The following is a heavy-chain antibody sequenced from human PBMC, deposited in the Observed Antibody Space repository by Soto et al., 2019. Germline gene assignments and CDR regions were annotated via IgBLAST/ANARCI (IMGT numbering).Heavy chain of an antibody. Sequence: GASVKVSCKASGYTFTSYGISWVRQAPGQGLEWMGWISAYNGNTNYAQKLQGRVTMTTDTSTSTAYMELRSLRSDDTAVYYCARDGYCISTTSILAVSWGQGSWVTVSS. CDR2: ISAYNGNT. CDR1: GYTFTSYG. V-gene: IGHV1-18*01. D-gene: IGHD2-2*03. CDR3: ARDGYCISTTSILAVS. J-gene: IGHJ5*02.